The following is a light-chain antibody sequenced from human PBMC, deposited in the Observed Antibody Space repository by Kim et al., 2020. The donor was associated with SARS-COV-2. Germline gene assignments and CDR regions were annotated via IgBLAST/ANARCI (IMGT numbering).Light chain of an antibody. CDR1: QSITNNF. CDR3: QQYYASPET. V-gene: IGKV3-20*01. Sequence: SPGERATHSCRASQSITNNFLAWYLQKPGQAPRLLIYGASNRATGIPDRFSGSGSGTDFTLTVSRLEPEDFAVYYCQQYYASPETFGQGTKVDIK. CDR2: GAS. J-gene: IGKJ1*01.